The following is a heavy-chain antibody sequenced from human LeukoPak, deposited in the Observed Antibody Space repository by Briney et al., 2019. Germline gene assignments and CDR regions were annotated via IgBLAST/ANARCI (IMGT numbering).Heavy chain of an antibody. CDR1: GFTFSSSA. CDR3: AKLVGGLPFDL. V-gene: IGHV3-23*01. D-gene: IGHD1-26*01. Sequence: GGSLRLSCAASGFTFSSSAMSWVRQAPGKGLEWVSTIGGSSDNTYYADSVKGRFTISRDNSKNTLSLQMNSLRAEDTAVYYCAKLVGGLPFDLWAQEPVVTVSS. J-gene: IGHJ3*01. CDR2: IGGSSDNT.